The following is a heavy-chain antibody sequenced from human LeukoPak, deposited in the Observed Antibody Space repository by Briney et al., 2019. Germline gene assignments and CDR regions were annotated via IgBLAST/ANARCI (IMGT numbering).Heavy chain of an antibody. CDR1: GYTFTSCG. V-gene: IGHV1-18*01. Sequence: ASVKVSCKASGYTFTSCGISWVRQAPGQGLEWMGWISAYNGNTNYAQKLQGRVTMTTDTSTSTAYMELRSLRSDDTAVYYCARGITIFGVVIPLDYWGQGTLVTASS. J-gene: IGHJ4*02. CDR3: ARGITIFGVVIPLDY. D-gene: IGHD3-3*01. CDR2: ISAYNGNT.